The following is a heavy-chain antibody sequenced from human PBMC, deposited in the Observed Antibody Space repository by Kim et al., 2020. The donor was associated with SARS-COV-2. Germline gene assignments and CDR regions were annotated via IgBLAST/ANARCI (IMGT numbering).Heavy chain of an antibody. V-gene: IGHV3-64D*06. Sequence: GGSLRLSCSASGFNFGSYAMHWVRQTPGKGLDYVSAISSNGGSTFYADSVKGRFTISRDNSKNTLFLQMSSLRRDDTAVYFCVKGQTGYSANSFQYFQHWGQGTLVTVSS. CDR3: VKGQTGYSANSFQYFQH. J-gene: IGHJ1*01. CDR1: GFNFGSYA. D-gene: IGHD5-12*01. CDR2: ISSNGGST.